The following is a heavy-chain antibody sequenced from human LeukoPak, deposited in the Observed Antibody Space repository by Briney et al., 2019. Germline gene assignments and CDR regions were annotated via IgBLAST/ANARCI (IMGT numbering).Heavy chain of an antibody. D-gene: IGHD3-9*01. CDR1: GFIFRNYA. Sequence: GGSLRLSCAASGFIFRNYAMSWVRQAPGKGLEWVSTITGSGDSTYYADSVKGRFTIYRDNSKNTLYVEMNMLRAEDTAVYYCARWGDYDILTGYYVSDFWGQGTLVTVSS. V-gene: IGHV3-23*01. CDR3: ARWGDYDILTGYYVSDF. CDR2: ITGSGDST. J-gene: IGHJ4*02.